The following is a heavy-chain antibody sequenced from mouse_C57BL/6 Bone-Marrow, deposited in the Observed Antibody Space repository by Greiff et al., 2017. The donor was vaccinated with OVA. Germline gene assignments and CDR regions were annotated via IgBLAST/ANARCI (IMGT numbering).Heavy chain of an antibody. CDR2: IYPGDGDT. D-gene: IGHD2-3*01. CDR3: ARRMGPYFDY. Sequence: VQLQESGAELVKPGASVKISCKASGYAFSSYWMNWVKQRPRKGLEWIGQIYPGDGDTNYNGKFKGKATLTADKSSSTAYMQLSSLTSEDSAVYFCARRMGPYFDYWGQGTTLTVSS. J-gene: IGHJ2*01. CDR1: GYAFSSYW. V-gene: IGHV1-80*01.